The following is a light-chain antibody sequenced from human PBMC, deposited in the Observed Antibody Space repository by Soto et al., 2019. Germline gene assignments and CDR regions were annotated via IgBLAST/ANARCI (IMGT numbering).Light chain of an antibody. CDR1: QSVSSSY. J-gene: IGKJ5*01. CDR2: GAS. V-gene: IGKV3-20*01. CDR3: QQYDSSIT. Sequence: EIVLTESPATLSLSPGERATLSCRASQSVSSSYLAWYQQKPGQAPRFLIYGASSRATGIPDRFSGSGSGTDFTLTINRLEPEDFAVYYCQQYDSSITFGQGTRLEIK.